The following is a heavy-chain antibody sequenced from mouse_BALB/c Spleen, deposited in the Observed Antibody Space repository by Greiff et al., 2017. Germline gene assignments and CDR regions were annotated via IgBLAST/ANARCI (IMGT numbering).Heavy chain of an antibody. CDR1: GFSLSTSGMG. Sequence: QVTLKVSGPGILQPSQTLSLTCSFSGFSLSTSGMGVSWIRQPSGKGLEWLAHIYWDDDKRYNPSLKSRLTISKDTSRNQVFLKITSVDTADTATYYCAREASYGTRFADWGQGTLVTVSA. J-gene: IGHJ3*01. D-gene: IGHD2-10*02. CDR2: IYWDDDK. V-gene: IGHV8-12*01. CDR3: AREASYGTRFAD.